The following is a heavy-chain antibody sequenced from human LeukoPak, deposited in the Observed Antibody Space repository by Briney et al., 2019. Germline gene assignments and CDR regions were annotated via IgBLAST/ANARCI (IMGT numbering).Heavy chain of an antibody. J-gene: IGHJ5*02. CDR3: ARKAPKKGWFDP. CDR2: THPSGNT. CDR1: GGSNNSYY. Sequence: PSETLSLTCTVSGGSNNSYYWSWIRQPPGKGLEWIGYTHPSGNTNYSPSLKSQVTISIDMSRNQFSLKLSSVTAADTAVYYCARKAPKKGWFDPWGQGTLVTVSS. V-gene: IGHV4-4*09.